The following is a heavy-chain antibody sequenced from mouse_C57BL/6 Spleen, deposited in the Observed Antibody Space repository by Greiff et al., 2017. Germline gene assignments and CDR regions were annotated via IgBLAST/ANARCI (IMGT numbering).Heavy chain of an antibody. V-gene: IGHV1-19*01. D-gene: IGHD1-1*01. Sequence: EVQLVESGPVLVKPGASVKMSCKASGYTFTDYYMNWVKQSHGKSLEWIGVINPYNGGTSYNQKFKGKATLTVDKSSSTAYMELNSLTSEDSAVYYCARGSIYYGSRYPFAYWGQETLVTVSA. CDR3: ARGSIYYGSRYPFAY. J-gene: IGHJ3*01. CDR2: INPYNGGT. CDR1: GYTFTDYY.